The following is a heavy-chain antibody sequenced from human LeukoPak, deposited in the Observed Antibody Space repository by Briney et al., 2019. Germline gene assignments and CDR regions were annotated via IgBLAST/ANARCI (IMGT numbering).Heavy chain of an antibody. D-gene: IGHD3-10*01. J-gene: IGHJ4*02. V-gene: IGHV4-59*01. Sequence: SETLSLTCTVSGGSIGSFHWSWIRQFPGKGLEWIGFVYYSGSANYSPSLKSRVTISVDTAKNQFSLRLTSVTAADTAVYYCARVTMVRGVTYYFDYWGQGTLVTVSS. CDR2: VYYSGSA. CDR1: GGSIGSFH. CDR3: ARVTMVRGVTYYFDY.